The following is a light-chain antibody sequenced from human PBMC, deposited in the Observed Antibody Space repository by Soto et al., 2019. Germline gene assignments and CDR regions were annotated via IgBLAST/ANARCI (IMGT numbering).Light chain of an antibody. Sequence: DIQMTQYPSTLSAFVGDRVTITCRASQSISSWLAWYQQKPGKAPKSLIYKASSLESGVPSRFSGGGSGTEFTLTISSLQPDDFATYYCQQYNSYPITFGQGTRLEIK. CDR3: QQYNSYPIT. CDR2: KAS. CDR1: QSISSW. V-gene: IGKV1-5*03. J-gene: IGKJ5*01.